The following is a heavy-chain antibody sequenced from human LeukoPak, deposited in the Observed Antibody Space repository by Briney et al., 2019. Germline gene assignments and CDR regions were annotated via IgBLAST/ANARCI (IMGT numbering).Heavy chain of an antibody. D-gene: IGHD4-11*01. J-gene: IGHJ4*02. CDR3: AKDAQRGFDYSNSLEY. V-gene: IGHV3-33*06. CDR2: IWSDASNK. Sequence: GGSLRLSCAASGFIFNHHAMHWVRQAPGKGLEWVAVIWSDASNKFYADSVRGRFTISRDDSRKTVYLQMERMTAEDTAIYYCAKDAQRGFDYSNSLEYWGQGALVTVSS. CDR1: GFIFNHHA.